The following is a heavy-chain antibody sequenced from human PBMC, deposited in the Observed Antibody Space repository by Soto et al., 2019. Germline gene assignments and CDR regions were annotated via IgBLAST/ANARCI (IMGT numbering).Heavy chain of an antibody. CDR1: GGSISSYY. J-gene: IGHJ6*02. CDR2: IYTSGST. D-gene: IGHD3-3*01. CDR3: ARELFFNDFWSGYSAYYYYYYGMDV. Sequence: QVQLQESGPGLVKPSETLSLTCTVSGGSISSYYWSWIRQPAGKGLEWIGRIYTSGSTNYNPSLKSRVTMSVDTSKNQFSLKLSSVTAADTAVYYCARELFFNDFWSGYSAYYYYYYGMDVWGQGTTVTVSS. V-gene: IGHV4-4*07.